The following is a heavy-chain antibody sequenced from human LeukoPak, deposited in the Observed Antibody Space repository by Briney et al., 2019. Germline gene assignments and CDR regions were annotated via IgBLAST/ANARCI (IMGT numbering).Heavy chain of an antibody. CDR1: GFIFSNYS. J-gene: IGHJ4*02. Sequence: GGSLRLSCAASGFIFSNYSMNWVRQAPGKGLEWVSYVSSSGSTTSYADSVKGRFTISRDNAKNSLFLLMNSLRDEDTAVYFCARYFASWGQGTLVTVSS. CDR3: ARYFAS. CDR2: VSSSGSTT. V-gene: IGHV3-48*02.